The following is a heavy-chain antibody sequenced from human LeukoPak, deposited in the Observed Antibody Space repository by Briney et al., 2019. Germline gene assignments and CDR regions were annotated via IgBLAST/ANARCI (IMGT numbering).Heavy chain of an antibody. J-gene: IGHJ4*02. V-gene: IGHV3-23*01. Sequence: GGSLRLSCAASGFTFISYAMSWVRQAPGKGLEWVSGISNTGGSTYYADSVKGRFTISRDNSKITLYLQMNSLRAEDTAVYYCARETDPYHFDYWGQGTLVTVSS. CDR1: GFTFISYA. CDR2: ISNTGGST. CDR3: ARETDPYHFDY. D-gene: IGHD2-2*02.